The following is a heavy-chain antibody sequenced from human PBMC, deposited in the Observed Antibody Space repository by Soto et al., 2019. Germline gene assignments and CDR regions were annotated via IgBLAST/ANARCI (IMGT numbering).Heavy chain of an antibody. CDR2: IYPGDSDT. D-gene: IGHD6-6*01. Sequence: GESLNISCKGSGYSFTSYWIGWVRQMPGKGLEWMGIIYPGDSDTRYSPSFQGQVTISADKSISTAYLQWSSLKASDTAMYYCARHWGARPAFSYYYGMDVWGQGTTVTVSS. J-gene: IGHJ6*02. V-gene: IGHV5-51*01. CDR1: GYSFTSYW. CDR3: ARHWGARPAFSYYYGMDV.